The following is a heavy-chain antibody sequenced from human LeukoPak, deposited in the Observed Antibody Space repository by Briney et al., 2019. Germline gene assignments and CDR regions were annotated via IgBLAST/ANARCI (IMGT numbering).Heavy chain of an antibody. Sequence: ASVKVSCKASGGTFSSYAISWVRQAPGQGLEWMGRIIPILGIANYAQKFQGRVTITADKSTSTAYMELSSLRSEDTAVYYCARVPDGYNGDYWGQGTLVTVSS. CDR1: GGTFSSYA. D-gene: IGHD5-24*01. CDR2: IIPILGIA. CDR3: ARVPDGYNGDY. J-gene: IGHJ4*02. V-gene: IGHV1-69*04.